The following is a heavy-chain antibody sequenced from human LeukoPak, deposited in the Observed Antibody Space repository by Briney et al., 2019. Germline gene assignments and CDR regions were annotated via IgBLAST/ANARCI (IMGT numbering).Heavy chain of an antibody. CDR3: ARVGASGYEEFDY. CDR2: IYYSGST. J-gene: IGHJ4*02. CDR1: GGSISSGGYS. Sequence: PSETLSLTCAVSGGSISSGGYSWGWIRQPPGKGLEWIGYIYYSGSTYYNPSLKSRVTISVDTSKNQFSLKLSSVTAADTAVYYCARVGASGYEEFDYWGQGTLVTVSS. D-gene: IGHD5-12*01. V-gene: IGHV4-30-4*07.